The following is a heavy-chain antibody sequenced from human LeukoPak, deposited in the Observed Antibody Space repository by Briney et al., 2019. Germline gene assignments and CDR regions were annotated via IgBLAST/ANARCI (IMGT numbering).Heavy chain of an antibody. V-gene: IGHV1-8*03. Sequence: ASVKVSCKASGYTFTGYYMHWVRQAPGEGIEWMGWINPNSGNTGYAQKFQSRVTITRNTSISTAYMELSSLRSEDTAVYYCARGQAGATDYWGQGTLVTVSS. J-gene: IGHJ4*02. CDR2: INPNSGNT. D-gene: IGHD1-26*01. CDR1: GYTFTGYY. CDR3: ARGQAGATDY.